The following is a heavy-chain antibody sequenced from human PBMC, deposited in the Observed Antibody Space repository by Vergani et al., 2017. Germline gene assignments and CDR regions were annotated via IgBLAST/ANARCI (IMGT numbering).Heavy chain of an antibody. J-gene: IGHJ4*02. V-gene: IGHV3-30-3*01. Sequence: QVQLVESGGGVVQPGRSLTLSCAASGFTFSSYAMHWVRQAPGKGLEWVAVISYDGSNKYYADSVKGRFTISRDNSKNTLYLQMNSLRAEDTAVYYCARDWGPWDIVVVGNYWGQGTLVTVSS. CDR2: ISYDGSNK. D-gene: IGHD2-2*01. CDR1: GFTFSSYA. CDR3: ARDWGPWDIVVVGNY.